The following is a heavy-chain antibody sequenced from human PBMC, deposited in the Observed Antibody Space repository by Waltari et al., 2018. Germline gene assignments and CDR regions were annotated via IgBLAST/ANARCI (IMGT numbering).Heavy chain of an antibody. J-gene: IGHJ5*02. CDR3: TREVVPAATIVVNWFDP. CDR1: GYIFTSYA. CDR2: IITSTGNP. V-gene: IGHV7-4-1*02. Sequence: QVQLVQSGSELKKPGASVKISCKASGYIFTSYAINWVRQAPGQGLELMGWIITSTGNPTYAQGFTGRSVFSLDTSVSTAYLEINNLKAEDTAVYYCTREVVPAATIVVNWFDPWGQGTLVTVSS. D-gene: IGHD2-2*01.